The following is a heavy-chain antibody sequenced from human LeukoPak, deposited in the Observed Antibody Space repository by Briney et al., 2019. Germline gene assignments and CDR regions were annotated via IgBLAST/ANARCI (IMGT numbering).Heavy chain of an antibody. CDR1: GGSISSYY. Sequence: SETLSLTCTVSGGSISSYYWNWIRQPPGKGLEWIGYIYYSGSTNYNPSLKSRVTISLDTSKNQFSLKVSSVTAADTAVYYCARHSSGYLSYFDYWGQGTLVPVSS. V-gene: IGHV4-59*08. J-gene: IGHJ4*02. D-gene: IGHD3-22*01. CDR2: IYYSGST. CDR3: ARHSSGYLSYFDY.